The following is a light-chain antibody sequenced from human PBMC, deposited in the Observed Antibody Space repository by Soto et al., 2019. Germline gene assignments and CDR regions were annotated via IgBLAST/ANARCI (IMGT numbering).Light chain of an antibody. CDR3: CSYAGSSTSVV. Sequence: QSALTQPASVSGSPGQSITISCTGTSSDVGSYNLVSWYQQHPGKAPKLMIYEGSKRPSGVSNRFSGSKSGNTASLTISGLQAEDEADYYCCSYAGSSTSVVFGGGTQLNRP. V-gene: IGLV2-23*01. CDR2: EGS. J-gene: IGLJ2*01. CDR1: SSDVGSYNL.